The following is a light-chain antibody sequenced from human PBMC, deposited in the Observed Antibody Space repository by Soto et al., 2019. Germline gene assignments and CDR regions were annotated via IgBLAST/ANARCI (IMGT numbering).Light chain of an antibody. J-gene: IGKJ5*01. V-gene: IGKV1-39*01. CDR2: AAS. CDR1: QSISNY. CDR3: QQGNGFPVT. Sequence: DIQMTHSPSSLSASVGDRVTITCLASQSISNYLNWYQQRPGKAPNLLIYAASSMISGVPSRFSGSGSGTDFTLTITSLRPEDFATYYCQQGNGFPVTFGQGTLLEI.